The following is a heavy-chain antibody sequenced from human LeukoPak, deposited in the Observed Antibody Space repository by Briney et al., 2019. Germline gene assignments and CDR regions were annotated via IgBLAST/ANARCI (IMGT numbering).Heavy chain of an antibody. CDR1: GFTFSSYG. CDR2: ISYDGSNK. V-gene: IGHV3-30*18. J-gene: IGHJ4*02. D-gene: IGHD3-16*01. Sequence: GGSLRLSCAASGFTFSSYGMHWVRQAPGKGLEWVAVISYDGSNKYYADSVKGRFTISRGNSKNTLYLQMNSLRAEDTAVYYCAKGALGDNWGQGTLVTVSS. CDR3: AKGALGDN.